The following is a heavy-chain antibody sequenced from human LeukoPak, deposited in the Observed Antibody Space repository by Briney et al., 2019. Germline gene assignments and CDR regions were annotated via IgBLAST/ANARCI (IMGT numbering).Heavy chain of an antibody. CDR2: IYHSGST. D-gene: IGHD6-19*01. J-gene: IGHJ4*02. Sequence: SGPALVKPTQTPTLTCNFSGFSLSTSEMCVSWIRQPPGKGLEWIGSIYHSGSTYYNPSLKSRVTISVDTSKNQFSLKLSSVTAADTAVYYCARHVPHRYSSGWYPYWGQGTLVTVSS. V-gene: IGHV4-38-2*02. CDR3: ARHVPHRYSSGWYPY. CDR1: GFSLSTSEMC.